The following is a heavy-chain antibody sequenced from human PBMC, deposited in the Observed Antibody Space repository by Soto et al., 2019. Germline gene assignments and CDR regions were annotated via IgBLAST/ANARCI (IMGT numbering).Heavy chain of an antibody. D-gene: IGHD3-10*01. Sequence: ASVKVSCKASGNTVPDYAIHWVRQAPGQRLEWMGWINGGNGNTYYSEHFQGRVTFTRDTSAGTVYMQLSSLTSEDTAVYYCARVGNFYGSGNPRPHHLYPMDVWGQGTTVTVSS. CDR3: ARVGNFYGSGNPRPHHLYPMDV. J-gene: IGHJ6*02. CDR2: INGGNGNT. CDR1: GNTVPDYA. V-gene: IGHV1-3*01.